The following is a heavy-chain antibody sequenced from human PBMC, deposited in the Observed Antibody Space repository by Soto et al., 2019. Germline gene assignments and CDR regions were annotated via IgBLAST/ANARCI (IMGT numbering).Heavy chain of an antibody. Sequence: QLQLQESGPGLVKPSETLSLTCTVSGGSISSSSYYWGWIRQPPGKGLEWIGSIYYSGSTYYNPSLKSRVTISVDTSKNQFSLKLSSVTAADTAVYYCARALRSSWCFDYWGHGTLVTVSP. V-gene: IGHV4-39*01. J-gene: IGHJ4*01. D-gene: IGHD6-13*01. CDR3: ARALRSSWCFDY. CDR2: IYYSGST. CDR1: GGSISSSSYY.